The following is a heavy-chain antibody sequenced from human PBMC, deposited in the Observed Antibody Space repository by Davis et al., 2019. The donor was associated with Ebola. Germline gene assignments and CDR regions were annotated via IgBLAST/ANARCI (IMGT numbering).Heavy chain of an antibody. CDR3: ARFPVTFGGVIVYYYYGMDV. CDR1: GGSISSHY. Sequence: PSETLSLTCTVSGGSISSHYWSWIRQPPGKGLEWIGYIYYSGSTNYNPSLKSRVTISVDTSKNQFSLKLSSVTAADTAVYYCARFPVTFGGVIVYYYYGMDVWGQGTTVTVSS. D-gene: IGHD3-16*02. CDR2: IYYSGST. V-gene: IGHV4-59*11. J-gene: IGHJ6*02.